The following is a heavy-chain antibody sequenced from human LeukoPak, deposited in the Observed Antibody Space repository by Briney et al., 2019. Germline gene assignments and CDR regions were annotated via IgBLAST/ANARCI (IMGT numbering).Heavy chain of an antibody. Sequence: PGGSLRLSCAASGFTVRSNSMSWVRQAPGKGLEWVSVIYSGGSTDYADSVKGRFTISRDNSKNTLYLQMNSPRAEDTAVYYCARGLAAAGWFDPWGQGTLVTVSS. CDR2: IYSGGST. J-gene: IGHJ5*02. CDR3: ARGLAAAGWFDP. CDR1: GFTVRSNS. V-gene: IGHV3-66*01. D-gene: IGHD6-13*01.